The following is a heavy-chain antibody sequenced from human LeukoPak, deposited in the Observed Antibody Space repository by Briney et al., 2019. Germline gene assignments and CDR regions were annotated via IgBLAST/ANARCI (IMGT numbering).Heavy chain of an antibody. V-gene: IGHV3-7*01. J-gene: IGHJ4*02. Sequence: GGSLRLSCAASGFTFSSYWMSWVRQSPGRGLECAANIKPDGSEKYFMDSVKGRFTISRDNAKNTLYLEMNSLRAEDTAEYFCARERMYSGSGSTYPYYDYWGQGTLVTVSS. CDR1: GFTFSSYW. D-gene: IGHD3-10*01. CDR2: IKPDGSEK. CDR3: ARERMYSGSGSTYPYYDY.